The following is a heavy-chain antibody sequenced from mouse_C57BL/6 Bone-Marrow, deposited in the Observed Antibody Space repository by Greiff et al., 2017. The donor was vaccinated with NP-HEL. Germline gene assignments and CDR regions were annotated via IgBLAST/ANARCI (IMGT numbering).Heavy chain of an antibody. Sequence: EVQLQQSGPELVKPGASVKISCKASGYTFTDYYMNWVKQSHGKSLEWIGDINPNNGGTSYNQKFKGKATLTVDKSSSTAYMELHSLTSEDSAVYYCAPYDYDFDYWGQGTTLTVSS. J-gene: IGHJ2*01. CDR3: APYDYDFDY. V-gene: IGHV1-26*01. CDR2: INPNNGGT. CDR1: GYTFTDYY. D-gene: IGHD2-4*01.